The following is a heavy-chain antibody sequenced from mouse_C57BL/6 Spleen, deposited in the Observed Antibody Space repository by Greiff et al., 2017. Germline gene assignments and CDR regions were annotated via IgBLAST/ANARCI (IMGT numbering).Heavy chain of an antibody. J-gene: IGHJ3*01. Sequence: VQLQQSGPELVTPGASVKLSCKASGYTFTSYDINWVKQRPGQGLEWIGGIYPRDGSTKYNEKFKGKATLTVDTSSSTAYMELHSLPSEDSAVCFFARGEKHESFAYWGQGTLVTVSA. CDR1: GYTFTSYD. D-gene: IGHD2-13*01. CDR3: ARGEKHESFAY. V-gene: IGHV1-85*01. CDR2: IYPRDGST.